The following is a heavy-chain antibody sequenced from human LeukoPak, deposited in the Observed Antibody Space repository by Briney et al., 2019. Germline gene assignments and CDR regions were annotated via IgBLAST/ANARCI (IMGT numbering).Heavy chain of an antibody. CDR1: GGTFSSYA. D-gene: IGHD4-17*01. J-gene: IGHJ6*03. Sequence: ASVKFSCKASGGTFSSYAISWVRPAPGQGLEWMGGIIPIFGTANSPQKFRGRVTMTTDTSTRTGYLELWSLRSDDTAVYYCARRGGKNYGDYVLYYYYMDVWGKGTTVTVS. CDR3: ARRGGKNYGDYVLYYYYMDV. CDR2: IIPIFGTA. V-gene: IGHV1-69*05.